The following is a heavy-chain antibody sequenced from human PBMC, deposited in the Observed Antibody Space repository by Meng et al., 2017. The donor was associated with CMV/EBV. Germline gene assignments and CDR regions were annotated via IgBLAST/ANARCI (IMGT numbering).Heavy chain of an antibody. Sequence: SETLSLTCTVSGGSISSSSYYWGWIRQPPGKGLEWIGSIYYSGSTYYNPSLKSRVTISVDTSKNQFSLKLSSVTAADTAVYYCAREEDYGDYGGYFDYWGQGTLVTVSS. J-gene: IGHJ4*02. V-gene: IGHV4-39*07. D-gene: IGHD4-17*01. CDR1: GGSISSSSYY. CDR2: IYYSGST. CDR3: AREEDYGDYGGYFDY.